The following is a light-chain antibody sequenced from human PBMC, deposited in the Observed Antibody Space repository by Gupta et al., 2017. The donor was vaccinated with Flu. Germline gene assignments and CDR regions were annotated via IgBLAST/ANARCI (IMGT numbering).Light chain of an antibody. Sequence: IQLTQSPSSLSASIGDTVTITCRSSHSISVYLNWWQQKPGKAPNLLIFAASSLESGVPSRFRGRGSGTDFTLTINNLQPEDFTTYYCQQSYSNLWTFGQGTKVEVK. V-gene: IGKV1-39*01. CDR2: AAS. J-gene: IGKJ1*01. CDR1: HSISVY. CDR3: QQSYSNLWT.